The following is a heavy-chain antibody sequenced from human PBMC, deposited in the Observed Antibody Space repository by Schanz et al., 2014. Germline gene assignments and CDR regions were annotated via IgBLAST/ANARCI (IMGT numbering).Heavy chain of an antibody. CDR2: ISSRSSHI. Sequence: EVQLVESGGGLVKPGGSLRLSCGVSGFTASSHSMNWVRQAPGKGLEWVSSISSRSSHIYYADSVKGRFTVSRDNAKNSVYLQMNGLRVEDTAVYYCARGGPAYYFDDWGQGTLVNGSS. CDR3: ARGGPAYYFDD. V-gene: IGHV3-21*02. CDR1: GFTASSHS. J-gene: IGHJ4*02.